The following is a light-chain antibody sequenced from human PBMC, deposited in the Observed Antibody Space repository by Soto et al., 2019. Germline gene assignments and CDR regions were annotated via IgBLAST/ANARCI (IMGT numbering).Light chain of an antibody. J-gene: IGKJ5*01. CDR1: QSVSSSY. CDR3: QQYGNSPIT. CDR2: DAS. V-gene: IGKV3-20*01. Sequence: EDVLTPSPGTLSLSPGERATLSCRASQSVSSSYLAWYQQKPGQAPRLLIYDASSRATGIPDRFSGSGSGTDFTLTISRLEPEDFAVYYCQQYGNSPITFGQGTRLEIK.